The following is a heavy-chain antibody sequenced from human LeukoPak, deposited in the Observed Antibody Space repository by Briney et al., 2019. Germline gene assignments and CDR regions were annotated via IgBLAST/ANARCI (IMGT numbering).Heavy chain of an antibody. V-gene: IGHV4-34*01. D-gene: IGHD3-3*01. CDR2: TNHSGST. CDR3: ARVVGDSGDYFDY. J-gene: IGHJ4*02. Sequence: SETLSLTCAVYTGSFRGCFWSWIRQPPGKGLEWIGETNHSGSTNYNPSLKSRVTISVDTSKNQFSLKLSSVTAADTAMYYCARVVGDSGDYFDYWGQGTLVTVSS. CDR1: TGSFRGCF.